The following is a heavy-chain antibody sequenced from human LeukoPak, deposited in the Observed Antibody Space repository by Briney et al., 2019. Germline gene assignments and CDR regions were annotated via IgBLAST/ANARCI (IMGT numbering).Heavy chain of an antibody. D-gene: IGHD6-6*01. CDR2: IYYSGGT. CDR3: ASLWDSSSSLDY. V-gene: IGHV4-59*08. J-gene: IGHJ4*02. CDR1: GGSISSYY. Sequence: PSETLSLTCTVSGGSISSYYWTWIRQPPGKGLGLEWIGYIYYSGGTNYNPSLKSRVTISIDTSKNQVSLKLSSVTAADTAVYYCASLWDSSSSLDYWGQGTLVTVSS.